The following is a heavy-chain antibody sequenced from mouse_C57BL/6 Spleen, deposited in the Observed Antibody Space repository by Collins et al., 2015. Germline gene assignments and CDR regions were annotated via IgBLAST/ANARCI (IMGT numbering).Heavy chain of an antibody. CDR3: AIPYRTTVVATSYYYAMDY. D-gene: IGHD1-1*01. CDR1: GYTFTSYW. CDR2: IDPSDSYT. V-gene: IGHV1-59*01. Sequence: QVQLQQPGAELVRPGTSVKLSCKASGYTFTSYWMHWVKQRPGQGLEWIGVIDPSDSYTNYNQKFKGKATLTVDTSSSTAYMQLSSLTSEDSAVYYCAIPYRTTVVATSYYYAMDYWGQGTSVTVSS. J-gene: IGHJ4*01.